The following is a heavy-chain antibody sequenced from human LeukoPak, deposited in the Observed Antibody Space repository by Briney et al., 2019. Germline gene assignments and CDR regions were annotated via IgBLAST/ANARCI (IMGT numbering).Heavy chain of an antibody. CDR3: AKDGWTTVTTNYYYYYMDV. CDR2: ISGGGGST. J-gene: IGHJ6*03. V-gene: IGHV3-23*01. Sequence: GGSLRLSCAASGFTFTSYAMSWVRQAPGKGLEWVSAISGGGGSTYYADSVKGRFTISRDNSKNTLYLQMNSLRAEDTAGYYCAKDGWTTVTTNYYYYYMDVWGKGTTVTVSS. CDR1: GFTFTSYA. D-gene: IGHD4-17*01.